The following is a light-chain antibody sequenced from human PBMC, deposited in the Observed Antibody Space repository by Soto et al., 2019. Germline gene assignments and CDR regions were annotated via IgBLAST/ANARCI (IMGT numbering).Light chain of an antibody. V-gene: IGLV2-14*01. CDR3: SSYTSTNTVV. Sequence: QSVLTQTASVSGSPGQSITISCTGTSSDVGGFNYVSWYQHHPGKAPKLMIYEVSNRPSGVSNRFSGSKSDNTASLTISGLQPEDEADYYCSSYTSTNTVVFGGGTKLTVL. CDR1: SSDVGGFNY. J-gene: IGLJ2*01. CDR2: EVS.